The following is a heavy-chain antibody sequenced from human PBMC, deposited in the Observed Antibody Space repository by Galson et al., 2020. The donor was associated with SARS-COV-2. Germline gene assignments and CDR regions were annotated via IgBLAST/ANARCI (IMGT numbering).Heavy chain of an antibody. CDR1: GFTFSSYS. CDR3: ASYRETYYDILTGYYSYYFDY. J-gene: IGHJ4*02. CDR2: ISSSSSYI. D-gene: IGHD3-9*01. V-gene: IGHV3-21*01. Sequence: GGSLRLSCAASGFTFSSYSMNWVRQAPGKGLEWVSSISSSSSYIYYADSVKGRFTISRDNAKNSLYLQMNSLRAEDTAVYYCASYRETYYDILTGYYSYYFDYWGQGTLATVSS.